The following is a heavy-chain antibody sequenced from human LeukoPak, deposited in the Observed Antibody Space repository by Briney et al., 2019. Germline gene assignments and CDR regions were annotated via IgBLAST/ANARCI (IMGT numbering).Heavy chain of an antibody. Sequence: PGGSLRLSRAVSVITLSNYGMSWVRPAPGKGLEWVAGISDRGSRTNYADSVKGRFTISTDHPKNTLYLQMNSLRAEDTAVYFCAKRGVVIRVILVGFHKEAYYFDSWGQGALVTVSS. V-gene: IGHV3-23*01. J-gene: IGHJ4*02. CDR2: ISDRGSRT. CDR3: AKRGVVIRVILVGFHKEAYYFDS. CDR1: VITLSNYG. D-gene: IGHD3-22*01.